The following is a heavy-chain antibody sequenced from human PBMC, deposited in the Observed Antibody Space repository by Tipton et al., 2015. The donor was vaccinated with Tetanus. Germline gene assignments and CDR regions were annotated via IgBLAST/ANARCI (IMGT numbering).Heavy chain of an antibody. CDR3: ARDQARGARGWNYFDY. Sequence: TLSLTCTVSGGSISSGGYYWSWIRPHPGKGLEWIGDIYYSGSTYYNPSLKSRATLSVDPSKNPFSLKLNSMTAADTAVYYCARDQARGARGWNYFDYWGQGTLVTVSS. CDR1: GGSISSGGYY. CDR2: IYYSGST. J-gene: IGHJ4*02. D-gene: IGHD1-26*01. V-gene: IGHV4-31*03.